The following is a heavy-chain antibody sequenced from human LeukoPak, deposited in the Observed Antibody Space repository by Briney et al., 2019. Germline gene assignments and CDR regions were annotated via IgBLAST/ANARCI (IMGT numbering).Heavy chain of an antibody. CDR1: GDIVSSSSAA. Sequence: SQTLSLTCAISGDIVSSSSAAWHWIRQSPSGGLEWLGRTYHRSKWYNGYAVSVKSRITINPDTSKNQFSLQLSSVTPEDTAVYYCARGNNGYIDYWGQGTLVTVSS. CDR2: TYHRSKWYN. V-gene: IGHV6-1*01. CDR3: ARGNNGYIDY. D-gene: IGHD2-8*01. J-gene: IGHJ4*02.